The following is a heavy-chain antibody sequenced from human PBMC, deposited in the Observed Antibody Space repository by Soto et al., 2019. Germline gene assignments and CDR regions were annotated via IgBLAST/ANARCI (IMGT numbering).Heavy chain of an antibody. CDR2: IYYSGST. D-gene: IGHD6-6*01. J-gene: IGHJ6*02. CDR1: GGSVSSGSYY. CDR3: ARDRTRHSYYGMDV. V-gene: IGHV4-61*01. Sequence: QVQLQESGPGLVKPSETLSLTCTVSGGSVSSGSYYWSWIRQPPGKGLEWIGYIYYSGSTNYNPYLKSRVTISVDTSKNQFSLKLSSVTAADTAVYYCARDRTRHSYYGMDVWGQGTTVTVSS.